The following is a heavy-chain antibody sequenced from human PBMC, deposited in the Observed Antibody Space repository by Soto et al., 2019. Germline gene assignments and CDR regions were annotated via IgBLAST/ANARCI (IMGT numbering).Heavy chain of an antibody. V-gene: IGHV3-23*01. J-gene: IGHJ4*02. D-gene: IGHD3-10*01. CDR1: GFTFSSSA. Sequence: PGGSLRLSCAASGFTFSSSAISWVRHAPGKGLEWVSAVSANGQSIYYSDSVRGRFTISRDNSKNTVFLHMDSLSAEDPAVYYCAKDRHYPRNYFHYWGQGTLVTVSS. CDR3: AKDRHYPRNYFHY. CDR2: VSANGQSI.